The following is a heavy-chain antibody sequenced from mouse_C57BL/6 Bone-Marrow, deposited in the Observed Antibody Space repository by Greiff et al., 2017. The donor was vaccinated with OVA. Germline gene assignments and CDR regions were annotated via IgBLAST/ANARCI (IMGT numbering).Heavy chain of an antibody. V-gene: IGHV1-64*01. D-gene: IGHD2-5*01. CDR1: GYTFTSYW. CDR3: ARGYSNYVFYFDY. J-gene: IGHJ2*01. CDR2: IHPNSGST. Sequence: QVQLKQPGAELVKPGASVKLSCKASGYTFTSYWMHWVKQRPGQGLEWIGMIHPNSGSTNYNEKFKSKATLTVDKSSSTAYMQLSSLTSDDSAVYYCARGYSNYVFYFDYWGQGTTLTVSS.